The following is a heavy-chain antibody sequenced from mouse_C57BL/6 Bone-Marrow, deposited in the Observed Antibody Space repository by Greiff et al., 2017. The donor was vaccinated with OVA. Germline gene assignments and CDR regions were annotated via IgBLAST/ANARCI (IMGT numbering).Heavy chain of an antibody. CDR3: ARCGNYYGESY. CDR1: GYAFSSSW. CDR2: IYPGDGDT. Sequence: QVQLKQSGPELVKPGASVKISCKASGYAFSSSWMNWVKQRPGKGLEWIGRIYPGDGDTNYNGKFKGKATLTADKSSSTAYMQLSSLTSDDSAVYVCARCGNYYGESYWGQGTLVTVSA. D-gene: IGHD1-1*01. V-gene: IGHV1-82*01. J-gene: IGHJ3*01.